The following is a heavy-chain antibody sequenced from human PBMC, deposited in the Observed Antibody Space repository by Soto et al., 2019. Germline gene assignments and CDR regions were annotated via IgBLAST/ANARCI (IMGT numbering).Heavy chain of an antibody. J-gene: IGHJ6*02. CDR2: ISGSGGST. CDR1: GFTLSSYA. CDR3: AKLAAVKKGLVYCFGLDC. Sequence: GWSLRISCSPAGFTLSSYAMSWVRQAPWQGMEWVSAISGSGGSTYYADSVKGRFTMSRDNSKNTLYLQMNSLRADDTAVYYCAKLAAVKKGLVYCFGLDCCGHGTWVTVSS. D-gene: IGHD6-19*01. V-gene: IGHV3-23*01.